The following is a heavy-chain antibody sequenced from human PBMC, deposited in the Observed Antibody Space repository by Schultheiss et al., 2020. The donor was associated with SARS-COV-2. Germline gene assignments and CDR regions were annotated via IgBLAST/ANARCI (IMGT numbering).Heavy chain of an antibody. D-gene: IGHD3-3*01. J-gene: IGHJ6*02. CDR1: GGSFSGYY. Sequence: SETLSLTCAVYGGSFSGYYWSWIRQPPGKGLEWIGYIYYSGSTNYNPSLKSRVTISVDTSKNQFSLKLSSVTAADTAVYYCARGRGTTIFGVAYYGMDVWGQGTTVTVSS. CDR2: IYYSGST. CDR3: ARGRGTTIFGVAYYGMDV. V-gene: IGHV4-59*01.